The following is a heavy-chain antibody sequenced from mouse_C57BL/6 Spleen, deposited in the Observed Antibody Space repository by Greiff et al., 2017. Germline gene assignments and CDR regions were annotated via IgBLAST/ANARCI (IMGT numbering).Heavy chain of an antibody. CDR3: ARRGLRLYYFDY. D-gene: IGHD2-4*01. Sequence: EVMLVESGGGLVKPGGSLKLSCAASGFTFSDYGMHWVRQAPVKGLEWVAYISSGSSTIYYADTVKGRFTISRDNAKNTLFLQMTSLRSEDTAVYYCARRGLRLYYFDYWGQGTTLTVSS. CDR1: GFTFSDYG. CDR2: ISSGSSTI. V-gene: IGHV5-17*01. J-gene: IGHJ2*01.